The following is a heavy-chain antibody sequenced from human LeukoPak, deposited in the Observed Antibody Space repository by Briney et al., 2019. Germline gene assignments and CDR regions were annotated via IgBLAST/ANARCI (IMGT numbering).Heavy chain of an antibody. CDR2: IWFDGSNK. CDR3: ASAAGPFDN. J-gene: IGHJ4*02. Sequence: GGSLRLSCAASGFSFSSYGMHWVRQAPGKGLEWVAVIWFDGSNKYYADSVKGRFTISRDNSKNTLYVQMNSLRAEDTAVYYCASAAGPFDNWGQGTLVTVSS. D-gene: IGHD6-13*01. V-gene: IGHV3-33*01. CDR1: GFSFSSYG.